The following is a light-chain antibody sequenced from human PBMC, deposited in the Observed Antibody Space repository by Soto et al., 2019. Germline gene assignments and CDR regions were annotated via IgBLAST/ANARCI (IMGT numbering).Light chain of an antibody. J-gene: IGKJ1*01. Sequence: DIQMTQSPSTLSASVGDRVTITCRASQSISSWLAWYQQKPGKAPKLLIYDASSLESGVPSRFSGSGYGTEFTLTISSLQPDDFATYYCQQDNSYFGTFGQGTKVEIK. CDR3: QQDNSYFGT. CDR2: DAS. CDR1: QSISSW. V-gene: IGKV1-5*01.